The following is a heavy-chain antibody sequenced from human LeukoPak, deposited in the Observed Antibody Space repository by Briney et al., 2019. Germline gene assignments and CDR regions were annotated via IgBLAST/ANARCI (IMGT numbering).Heavy chain of an antibody. Sequence: PGGSLRLSCAASGFTFSDYYMSWIRQAPGKGLEWVSYISSSGSTIYYADSMKGRFTISRDNAKNSLYLQMNSLRAEDTAVYYCASYCSGGSCYNYYGMDVWGQGTTVTVSS. J-gene: IGHJ6*02. CDR3: ASYCSGGSCYNYYGMDV. D-gene: IGHD2-15*01. CDR2: ISSSGSTI. CDR1: GFTFSDYY. V-gene: IGHV3-11*01.